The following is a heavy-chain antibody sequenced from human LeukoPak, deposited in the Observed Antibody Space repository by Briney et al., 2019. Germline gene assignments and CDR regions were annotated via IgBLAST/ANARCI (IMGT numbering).Heavy chain of an antibody. J-gene: IGHJ4*02. CDR2: IYSGGTT. V-gene: IGHV3-53*01. CDR3: ARPTSIAAAGTGPGY. D-gene: IGHD6-13*01. Sequence: PGGSLRLSCAVSGFTVSGNYMSWVRQAPGKGLEWVSLIYSGGTTYYADSVKGRFTISRDNAKNTLYLQMNSLRAEDTAVYYCARPTSIAAAGTGPGYWGQGTLVTVSS. CDR1: GFTVSGNY.